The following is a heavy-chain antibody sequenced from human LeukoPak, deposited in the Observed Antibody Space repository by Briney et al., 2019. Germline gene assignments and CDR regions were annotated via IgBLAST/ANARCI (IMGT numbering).Heavy chain of an antibody. Sequence: QSGGSLRLSCAASGLSLNSYAIHWVRQAPGKGLEWVTAISYDGSNKHYADSVRGRFTISRDNSKNTLYLQMNSLRAEDTAVYYCARNPYGDYWFDYWGQGTLVTVSS. D-gene: IGHD4-17*01. CDR2: ISYDGSNK. CDR1: GLSLNSYA. J-gene: IGHJ4*02. V-gene: IGHV3-30*03. CDR3: ARNPYGDYWFDY.